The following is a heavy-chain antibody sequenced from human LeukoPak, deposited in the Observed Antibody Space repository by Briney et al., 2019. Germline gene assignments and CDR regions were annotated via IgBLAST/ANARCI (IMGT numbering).Heavy chain of an antibody. CDR2: INTDGSST. CDR3: AREDTAMVDY. D-gene: IGHD5-18*01. Sequence: ETLSLICAVYGGSFSGYYWSWIRQPPGKGLVWVSRINTDGSSTSYADSVKGRFTISRDNAKNTLYLQMNSLRAEDTAVYYCAREDTAMVDYWGQGTLVTVSS. V-gene: IGHV3-74*01. CDR1: GGSFSGYY. J-gene: IGHJ4*02.